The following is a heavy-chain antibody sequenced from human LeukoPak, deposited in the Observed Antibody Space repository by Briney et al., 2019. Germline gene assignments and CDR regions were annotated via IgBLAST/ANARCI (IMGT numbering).Heavy chain of an antibody. CDR1: GFTFSTYG. V-gene: IGHV3-23*01. Sequence: GGSLRLSCAASGFTFSTYGMSWVRQAPGKGLEWVSVISGSGGNTYYADSVKGRFTISRDNSKGTLYLQMNSLRAEDTAVYYCAKDRYSYSYLPGDYWGQGTLATVSS. CDR3: AKDRYSYSYLPGDY. D-gene: IGHD5-18*01. CDR2: ISGSGGNT. J-gene: IGHJ4*02.